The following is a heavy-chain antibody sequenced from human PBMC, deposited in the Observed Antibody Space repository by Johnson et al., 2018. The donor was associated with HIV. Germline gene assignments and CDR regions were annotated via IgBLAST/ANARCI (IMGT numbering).Heavy chain of an antibody. J-gene: IGHJ3*02. V-gene: IGHV3-30*04. CDR2: ISYDGSNK. D-gene: IGHD3-10*01. Sequence: QVQLVESGGGVVQPGRSLRLSCAASGFTFSSYAMHWVRQAPGKGLEWVAVISYDGSNKYYADSVKGRFSISRDNAKNSLDLQMNSLRAEDTAVYYCARDTSGEGRAFDIWGQVTMVTVSS. CDR3: ARDTSGEGRAFDI. CDR1: GFTFSSYA.